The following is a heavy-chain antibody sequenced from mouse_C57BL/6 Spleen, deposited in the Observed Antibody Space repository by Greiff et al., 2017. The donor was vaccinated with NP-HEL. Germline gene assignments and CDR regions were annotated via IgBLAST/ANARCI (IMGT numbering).Heavy chain of an antibody. D-gene: IGHD2-2*01. CDR2: ISSGGSYT. Sequence: EVQLVESGGDLVKPGGSLKLSCAASGFTFSSYGMSWVRQTPDKRLEWVATISSGGSYTYYPDSVKGRFTISRDNAKNTLYLQMSSLKSEDTAMYYCARREVTTGAYWYFDVWGTGTTVTVSS. J-gene: IGHJ1*03. CDR1: GFTFSSYG. V-gene: IGHV5-6*01. CDR3: ARREVTTGAYWYFDV.